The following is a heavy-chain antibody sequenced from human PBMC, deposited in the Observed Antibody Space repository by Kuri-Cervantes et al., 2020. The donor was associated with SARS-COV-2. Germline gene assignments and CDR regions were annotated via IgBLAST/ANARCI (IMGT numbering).Heavy chain of an antibody. CDR2: IASSGST. D-gene: IGHD3-3*01. V-gene: IGHV3-23*01. CDR3: AKDPTRAILGVGYFFDY. J-gene: IGHJ4*02. CDR1: GFTVSSYA. Sequence: SCAASGFTVSSYAMSWVRQAPGKGLEWVSTIASSGSTYYADSVQGRFAISRDNSKNTLYLQMNSLRADDTAVYYCAKDPTRAILGVGYFFDYWGQGTLVTVSS.